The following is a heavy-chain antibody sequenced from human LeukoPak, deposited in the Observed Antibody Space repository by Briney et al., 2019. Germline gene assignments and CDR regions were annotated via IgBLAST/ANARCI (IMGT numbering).Heavy chain of an antibody. V-gene: IGHV3-30*18. D-gene: IGHD3-10*01. CDR2: ISHDGSDS. CDR3: GKELYSGSGSYPDY. CDR1: GFTFSSYG. J-gene: IGHJ4*02. Sequence: PGRSLRVSCAASGFTFSSYGMHWVRQAPGKGLEWVAVISHDGSDSHYADSVKGRFTISRDNSKNTVYLQMSSLRPEDTAVYFCGKELYSGSGSYPDYWGQGTLVRVSS.